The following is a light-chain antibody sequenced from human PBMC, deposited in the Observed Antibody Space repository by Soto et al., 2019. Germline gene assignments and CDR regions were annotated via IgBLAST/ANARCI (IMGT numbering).Light chain of an antibody. V-gene: IGKV3-15*01. Sequence: ELVMTQSPTTLSLSPGERPTLSCRASESVSSNFAWYQQKPGQAPRLLIYGASARATGIPARFSGSGSGTEFTLTISSLQSEDYAVYYCHQYNNWPPWTFGQGTKVDIK. CDR1: ESVSSN. CDR3: HQYNNWPPWT. CDR2: GAS. J-gene: IGKJ1*01.